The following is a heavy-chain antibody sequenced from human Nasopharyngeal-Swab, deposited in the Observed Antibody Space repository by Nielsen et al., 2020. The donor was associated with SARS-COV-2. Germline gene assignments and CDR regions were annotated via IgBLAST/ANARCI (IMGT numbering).Heavy chain of an antibody. CDR3: ARSGLTPGWFFDL. V-gene: IGHV4-30-2*01. D-gene: IGHD4-23*01. J-gene: IGHJ2*01. Sequence: SQTLSLTRAVSGGSISSGGYSWSWIRQPPGKGLEWIGYIYHSGSTYYNPSLKSRVTISVDSSRTQFSLNLSSVTAADTAVYYCARSGLTPGWFFDLWGRGTLVTVSS. CDR2: IYHSGST. CDR1: GGSISSGGYS.